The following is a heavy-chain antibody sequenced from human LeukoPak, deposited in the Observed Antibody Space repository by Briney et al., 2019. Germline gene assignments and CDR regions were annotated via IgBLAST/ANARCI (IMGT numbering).Heavy chain of an antibody. CDR2: IRNDGSNS. V-gene: IGHV3-30*02. CDR1: GFTFSTYG. D-gene: IGHD3-22*01. Sequence: GGSLRLSCAASGFTFSTYGMHWVRQAPGKGLEWVAFIRNDGSNSYYADSVKGRFTISRDNSKNTLYLQMNSLRPEDTAVYYCAKDRSYYDSGGFRNFDYWGQGTLVTVSS. J-gene: IGHJ4*02. CDR3: AKDRSYYDSGGFRNFDY.